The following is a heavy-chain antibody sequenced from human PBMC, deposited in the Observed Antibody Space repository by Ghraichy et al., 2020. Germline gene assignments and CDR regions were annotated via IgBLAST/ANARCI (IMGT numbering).Heavy chain of an antibody. CDR1: GFTFDDYA. V-gene: IGHV3-9*01. Sequence: GGSLRLSCAASGFTFDDYAMHWVRQAPGKGLEWVSGISWNSGSIGYADSVKGRFTISRDNAKNSLYLQMNSLRAEDTALYYCAKGCSSTSSVDAFDIWGQGTMVTVSS. CDR3: AKGCSSTSSVDAFDI. D-gene: IGHD2-2*01. J-gene: IGHJ3*02. CDR2: ISWNSGSI.